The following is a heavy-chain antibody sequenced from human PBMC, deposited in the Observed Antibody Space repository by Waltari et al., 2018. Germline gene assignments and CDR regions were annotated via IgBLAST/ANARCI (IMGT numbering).Heavy chain of an antibody. V-gene: IGHV4-59*11. Sequence: VQLQESGPGLVKPSETLSLSCDVSGDSITSHFWSWIRQAPGKGLEWIGYMYFSGTHNYTPSLKSRVTITLATSKNHFFRNLRSVTAADTAIYYCARLPRGSVIIGAFDIWGQGTQVTVSS. CDR3: ARLPRGSVIIGAFDI. J-gene: IGHJ3*02. CDR1: GDSITSHF. D-gene: IGHD3-22*01. CDR2: MYFSGTH.